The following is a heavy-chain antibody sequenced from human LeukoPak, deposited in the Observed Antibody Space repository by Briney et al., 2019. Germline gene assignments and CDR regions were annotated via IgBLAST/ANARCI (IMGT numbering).Heavy chain of an antibody. CDR2: IYYSGSS. CDR3: ARDQRAAAQLYYYGMDV. Sequence: SETLSLTCTVSGYSISSGYYWGWIRQPPGKGLAWIGYIYYSGSSYYNPSLRSRVTISVDTSKNHFSLKLSSVTAADTAVYYCARDQRAAAQLYYYGMDVWGQGTTVTVSS. CDR1: GYSISSGYY. J-gene: IGHJ6*02. V-gene: IGHV4-38-2*02. D-gene: IGHD6-13*01.